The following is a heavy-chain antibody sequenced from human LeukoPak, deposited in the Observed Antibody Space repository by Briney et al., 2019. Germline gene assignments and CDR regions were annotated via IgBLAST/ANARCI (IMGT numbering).Heavy chain of an antibody. D-gene: IGHD1-1*01. CDR2: IYYSGST. J-gene: IGHJ5*02. CDR3: ARGGVELEKANWFDP. CDR1: GGSISRGGYY. V-gene: IGHV4-31*03. Sequence: SETLSLTCTVSGGSISRGGYYWSWIRQHPGRGLEWIGYIYYSGSTYYNPSLKRRVTISVDTSKNQFSLKLSSVTAADTAVYYCARGGVELEKANWFDPWGQGTLVTVSS.